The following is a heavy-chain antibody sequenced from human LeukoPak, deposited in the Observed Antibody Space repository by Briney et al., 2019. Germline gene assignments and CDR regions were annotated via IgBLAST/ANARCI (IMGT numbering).Heavy chain of an antibody. Sequence: PRASVKVSCKASGYTFTSYGTSWVRQAPGQGLEWMGWISAYNGNTNYAQKLQGRVTMTTDTSTSTAYMELRSLRSDDTAVYYCARVPPYDFWSGYPSFDYWGQGTLVTVSS. CDR1: GYTFTSYG. CDR2: ISAYNGNT. CDR3: ARVPPYDFWSGYPSFDY. D-gene: IGHD3-3*01. V-gene: IGHV1-18*01. J-gene: IGHJ4*02.